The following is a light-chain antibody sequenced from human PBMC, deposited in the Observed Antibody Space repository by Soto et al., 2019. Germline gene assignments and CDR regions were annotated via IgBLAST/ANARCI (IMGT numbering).Light chain of an antibody. CDR2: GAS. CDR3: QQYGSSPET. J-gene: IGKJ1*01. V-gene: IGKV3-20*01. CDR1: QSVSSSY. Sequence: EIVLTQSPGTRSLSPGERATLSCRASQSVSSSYLAWYQQKPGQAPRLVIYGASRRETGIPDQFSCSGSGTDCTRTISRLEPEDFAVDYCQQYGSSPETFGQGTKVDIK.